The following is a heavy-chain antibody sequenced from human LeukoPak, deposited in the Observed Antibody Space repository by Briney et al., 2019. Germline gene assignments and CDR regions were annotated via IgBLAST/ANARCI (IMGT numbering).Heavy chain of an antibody. CDR1: GYTFTSYD. CDR3: ARRRGYYDSNGYLAY. D-gene: IGHD3-22*01. Sequence: GASVKVSCKASGYTFTSYDINWVRQATGQGLGWMGWMNPNSGNTGYAQKFQRRVTMTRNTSISTAYMELSSLRSEDTAVYYCARRRGYYDSNGYLAYWGQGTLVSVSS. J-gene: IGHJ4*02. CDR2: MNPNSGNT. V-gene: IGHV1-8*01.